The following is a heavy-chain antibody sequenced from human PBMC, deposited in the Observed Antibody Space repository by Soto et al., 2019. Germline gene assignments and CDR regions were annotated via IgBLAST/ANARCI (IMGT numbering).Heavy chain of an antibody. CDR3: ARSRSTVVTKEYYFDY. CDR2: IYYSGST. CDR1: GGSISSGDYY. Sequence: QVQLQESGPGLVKPSQTLSLTCTVSGGSISSGDYYWSWIRQPPGKGLEWIGYIYYSGSTYYNPSVKSRVTISVDTSKNQFSLKMSSATAADTAVYYCARSRSTVVTKEYYFDYWGQGTLVTVSS. V-gene: IGHV4-30-4*01. J-gene: IGHJ4*02. D-gene: IGHD4-17*01.